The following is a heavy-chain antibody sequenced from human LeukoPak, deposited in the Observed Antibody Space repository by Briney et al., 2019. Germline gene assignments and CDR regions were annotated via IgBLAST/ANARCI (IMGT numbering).Heavy chain of an antibody. CDR3: AKAEGTSLASHIDY. D-gene: IGHD2-2*01. V-gene: IGHV3-30*18. CDR2: ISYDGSNK. Sequence: GGSLRLSCAASGFTFSSYGMHWVRQAPGKGLEWVAVISYDGSNKYYADSVKGRFTISRDNSKNTLYLQMNSLRAEDTAAYYCAKAEGTSLASHIDYWGQGTLVTVSS. CDR1: GFTFSSYG. J-gene: IGHJ4*02.